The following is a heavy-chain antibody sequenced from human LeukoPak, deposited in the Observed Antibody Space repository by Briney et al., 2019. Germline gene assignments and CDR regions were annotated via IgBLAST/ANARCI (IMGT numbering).Heavy chain of an antibody. Sequence: GGSLRLPCAASGFTFSSYAMSWVRQAPGKGLEWVSAISGSGGSTYYADSVKGRFTISRDNSKNTLYLQMNSLRAEDTAVYYCAKDLSGYDSFVQFDYWGQGTLVAVSS. D-gene: IGHD5-12*01. CDR3: AKDLSGYDSFVQFDY. CDR2: ISGSGGST. CDR1: GFTFSSYA. V-gene: IGHV3-23*01. J-gene: IGHJ4*02.